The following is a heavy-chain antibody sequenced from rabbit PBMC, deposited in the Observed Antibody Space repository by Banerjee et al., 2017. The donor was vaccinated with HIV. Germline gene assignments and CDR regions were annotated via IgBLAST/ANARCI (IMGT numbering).Heavy chain of an antibody. Sequence: QEQLEESGGDLVKPEGSLTLTCTASGFSFSNKYVMCWVRQAPGKGLEWIACIYTISGNTVYANWAKGRFTFSKTSSTTVTLQMTSLTAADTATYFCAGGGAGYGWTRLDLWGPGTLVTVS. V-gene: IGHV1S45*01. CDR2: IYTISGNT. CDR3: AGGGAGYGWTRLDL. CDR1: GFSFSNKYV. J-gene: IGHJ3*01. D-gene: IGHD6-1*01.